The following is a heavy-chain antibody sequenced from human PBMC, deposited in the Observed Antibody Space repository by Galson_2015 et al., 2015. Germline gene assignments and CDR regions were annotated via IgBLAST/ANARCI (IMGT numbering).Heavy chain of an antibody. V-gene: IGHV3-15*01. J-gene: IGHJ4*02. CDR2: IKSKANGGTI. Sequence: SLRLSCAGSGFTFSNAWMNWVRQAPGKGLEWVGRIKSKANGGTINYAAPVKGRFSVSREDSENTAYLQMNSLKTEDTAVYYCATGLYLDYWGQGTQVTVSS. CDR1: GFTFSNAW. CDR3: ATGLYLDY.